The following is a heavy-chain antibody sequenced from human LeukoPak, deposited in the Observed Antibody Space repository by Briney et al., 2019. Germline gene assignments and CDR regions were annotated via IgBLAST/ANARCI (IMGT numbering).Heavy chain of an antibody. V-gene: IGHV4-59*01. CDR3: ARNLNAIFGVVIMGFDP. CDR1: GGSISSYY. Sequence: PSETLSLTCTVSGGSISSYYWSWIRQPPGKGLEWIGYIYYSGSINYNPSLKSRVTISVDTSKNQFSLKLSSVTAADTAVYYCARNLNAIFGVVIMGFDPWGQGTLVTVSS. CDR2: IYYSGSI. J-gene: IGHJ5*02. D-gene: IGHD3-3*01.